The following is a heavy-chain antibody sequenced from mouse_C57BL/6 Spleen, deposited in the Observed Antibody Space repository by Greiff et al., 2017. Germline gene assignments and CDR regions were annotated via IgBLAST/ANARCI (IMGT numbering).Heavy chain of an antibody. V-gene: IGHV1-78*01. D-gene: IGHD1-1*01. Sequence: VQLQESDAELVKPGASVKISCKVSGYTFTDHTIHWMKQRPEQGLEWIGYIYPRDGSTKYNEKFKGKATLTADKSSSTAYMQLNSLTSEDSAVYFCARRGYGSSYYFDYWGQGTTLTVSS. CDR1: GYTFTDHT. CDR2: IYPRDGST. CDR3: ARRGYGSSYYFDY. J-gene: IGHJ2*01.